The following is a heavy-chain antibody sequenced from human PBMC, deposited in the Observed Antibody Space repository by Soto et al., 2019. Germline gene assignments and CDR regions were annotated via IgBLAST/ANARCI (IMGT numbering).Heavy chain of an antibody. CDR2: ISAYNTNT. CDR1: GYTFTSYH. Sequence: QVQLVQSGAEVKKPGASVKVSCKTSGYTFTSYHISWVRQAPGQGLEWMGWISAYNTNTNYAQKFQGRVTMTTYTLTSTAHIELRSLRSADTAVYYCARDTPPADYWGQGTLGTASS. CDR3: ARDTPPADY. J-gene: IGHJ4*02. V-gene: IGHV1-18*01.